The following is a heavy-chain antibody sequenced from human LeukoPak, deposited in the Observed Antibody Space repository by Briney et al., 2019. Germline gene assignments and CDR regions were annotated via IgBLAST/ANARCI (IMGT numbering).Heavy chain of an antibody. CDR2: ISYDGSNK. CDR3: ARAARTPIGSGYYDY. CDR1: GFTFSSYD. D-gene: IGHD3-22*01. J-gene: IGHJ4*02. V-gene: IGHV3-30-3*01. Sequence: GGSLRLSCAASGFTFSSYDMHWVRQAPGKGLEWVAVISYDGSNKYYADSVKGRFTISRDNSKNTLYLQMNSLRAEDTAVYYCARAARTPIGSGYYDYWGQGTLVTVSS.